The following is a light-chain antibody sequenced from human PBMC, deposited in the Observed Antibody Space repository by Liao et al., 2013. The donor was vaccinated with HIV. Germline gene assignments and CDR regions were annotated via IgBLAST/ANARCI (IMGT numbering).Light chain of an antibody. CDR2: QDS. Sequence: SYELTQPPSVSVSPGQTASITCSGDKLGDKYACWYQQKPGQSPVLVIYQDSKRPSGIPERFSGSNSGGTATLTISGTQAMDEADYYCQAWDSSTYVFGTGTRVTVL. CDR1: KLGDKY. V-gene: IGLV3-1*01. J-gene: IGLJ1*01. CDR3: QAWDSSTYV.